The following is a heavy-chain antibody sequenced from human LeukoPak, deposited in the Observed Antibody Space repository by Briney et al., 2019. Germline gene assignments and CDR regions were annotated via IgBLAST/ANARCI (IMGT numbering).Heavy chain of an antibody. V-gene: IGHV3-30*18. J-gene: IGHJ4*02. D-gene: IGHD3-10*01. CDR3: AKDRLRGVIPYYFDY. Sequence: GRSLRLSCAASGFTFSSYGMHWVRQAPGKGLEWGAVISYDGSNKYYADSVKGRFTISRDNSKNTLYLQMNSLRAEDTAVYYCAKDRLRGVIPYYFDYWGQGTLVTVSS. CDR1: GFTFSSYG. CDR2: ISYDGSNK.